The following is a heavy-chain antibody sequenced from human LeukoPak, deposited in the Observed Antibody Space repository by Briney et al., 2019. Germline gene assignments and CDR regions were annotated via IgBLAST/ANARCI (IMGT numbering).Heavy chain of an antibody. CDR2: IYSGGST. Sequence: GGSLRLSCAASGFTVSSNYMSWVRQAPGKGLEWVSVIYSGGSTYYADSVKGRFTISRGNSKNTLYLQMNSLRAEDTAVYYCARRRIIAARPIDYWGQGTLVTVSS. J-gene: IGHJ4*02. V-gene: IGHV3-66*04. CDR1: GFTVSSNY. CDR3: ARRRIIAARPIDY. D-gene: IGHD6-6*01.